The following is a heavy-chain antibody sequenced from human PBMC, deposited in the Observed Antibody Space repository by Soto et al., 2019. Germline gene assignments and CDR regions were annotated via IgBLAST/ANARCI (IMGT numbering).Heavy chain of an antibody. CDR2: ISAYNGNT. CDR3: ARDKDPDFVDY. D-gene: IGHD3-3*01. J-gene: IGHJ4*02. CDR1: GYTFTSYG. V-gene: IGHV1-18*01. Sequence: QVQLVQSGAEVKKPGASVKVSCKASGYTFTSYGISWVRQAPGQGLEWMGWISAYNGNTNYAQKLQGRVTMTTVTSKSTAYMELRSMRCDDTAVYYCARDKDPDFVDYWGQGTLVTVSS.